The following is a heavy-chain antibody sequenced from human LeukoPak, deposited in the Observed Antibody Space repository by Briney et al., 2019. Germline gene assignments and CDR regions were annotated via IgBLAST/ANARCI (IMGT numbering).Heavy chain of an antibody. D-gene: IGHD3-22*01. V-gene: IGHV4-34*01. J-gene: IGHJ3*01. Sequence: PSETLSLTCAVYGGSFSGYYWSWIRQPPGRGLEWIGEINHSGSTNYNPSLKSRVTISVDTSKNQSSLKLSSVTAADTAVYYCATRDYYDSSGYWGQGTMVTVSS. CDR2: INHSGST. CDR3: ATRDYYDSSGY. CDR1: GGSFSGYY.